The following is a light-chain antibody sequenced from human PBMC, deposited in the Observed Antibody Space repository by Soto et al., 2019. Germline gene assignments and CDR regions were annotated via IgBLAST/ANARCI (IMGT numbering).Light chain of an antibody. J-gene: IGKJ5*01. CDR3: QQYGSSAPIT. CDR2: GAS. V-gene: IGKV3-20*01. Sequence: DIVITQSPRSLPVTPVDSASISFMSSQILLHKNGNNYFNWYQQKPGQAPRLLIYGASIRATGIPDRFSGSGSETDFTLTISRLEPEDFALYYCQQYGSSAPITCGQGTRLEIK. CDR1: QILLHKNGNNY.